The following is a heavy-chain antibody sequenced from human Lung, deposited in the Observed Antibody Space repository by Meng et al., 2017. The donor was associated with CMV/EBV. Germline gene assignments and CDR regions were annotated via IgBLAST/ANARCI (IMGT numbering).Heavy chain of an antibody. D-gene: IGHD2-15*01. CDR2: LILLRGIA. CDR3: ARLAECSGGSCYFDY. V-gene: IGHV1-69*10. J-gene: IGHJ4*02. Sequence: SGGTISIDAINWVRQARGQGLAWMGGLILLRGIATYAQKFQDRVTITPDKSTSTAYMELRSLRSEDTAVYYCARLAECSGGSCYFDYWGQGTLVTVSS. CDR1: GGTISIDA.